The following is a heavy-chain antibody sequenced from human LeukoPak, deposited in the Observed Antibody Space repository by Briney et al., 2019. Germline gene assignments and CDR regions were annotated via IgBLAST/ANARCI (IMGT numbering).Heavy chain of an antibody. CDR3: ARDPGDYGGNRFDY. Sequence: ASVKVSCKASGYTFTAYSMHWVRQAPGQGLEWMGWINPNSGGTNYAQKFQGRVTMTRDTSISTAYMELSRLRSDDTAVYYCARDPGDYGGNRFDYWGQGTLVTISS. CDR2: INPNSGGT. J-gene: IGHJ4*02. D-gene: IGHD4-23*01. CDR1: GYTFTAYS. V-gene: IGHV1-2*02.